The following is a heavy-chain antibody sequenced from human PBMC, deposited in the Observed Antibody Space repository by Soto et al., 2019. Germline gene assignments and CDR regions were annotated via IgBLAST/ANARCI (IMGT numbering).Heavy chain of an antibody. V-gene: IGHV1-69*01. D-gene: IGHD3-3*01. Sequence: QVQLVQSGAEVKEPGSAVKVSCKAPADSFSSYGIGWVRQAPGQGLEWMGGIIPIFGTTNYAEKFQGRVTITADESTNTAYMELSSLRSEDTALYYCARVFPDGWVEPGVVRGYLDTWGRGTLVTVSS. CDR1: ADSFSSYG. CDR3: ARVFPDGWVEPGVVRGYLDT. J-gene: IGHJ4*02. CDR2: IIPIFGTT.